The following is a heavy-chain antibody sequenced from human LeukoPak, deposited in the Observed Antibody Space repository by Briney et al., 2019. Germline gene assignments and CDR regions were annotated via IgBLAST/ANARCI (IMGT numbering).Heavy chain of an antibody. J-gene: IGHJ5*02. CDR1: GYTFTVYY. Sequence: ASVTVSFTASGYTFTVYYMHWVRQAPGQGQEWMGWINPNSGGTNYAHKFQGSVTMTRDTSISTAYMELSRLRSDDTAVYYCARGSAMVTTYRGGNWFDLWGQGTLVTVSS. CDR2: INPNSGGT. CDR3: ARGSAMVTTYRGGNWFDL. D-gene: IGHD5-18*01. V-gene: IGHV1-2*07.